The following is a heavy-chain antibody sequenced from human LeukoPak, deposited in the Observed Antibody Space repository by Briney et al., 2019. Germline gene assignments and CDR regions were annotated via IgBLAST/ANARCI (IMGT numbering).Heavy chain of an antibody. Sequence: GGSLRLSCAASGFTFSSYWMSWVRQAPGKGLEWVANIKQDGSEKYYVDSVKGRFTISRDNAKNSLYLQMNSLRAEDTAVYYCARDGSGWFNWFDPLGQGTLVTVSS. CDR3: ARDGSGWFNWFDP. J-gene: IGHJ5*02. D-gene: IGHD6-19*01. CDR1: GFTFSSYW. V-gene: IGHV3-7*01. CDR2: IKQDGSEK.